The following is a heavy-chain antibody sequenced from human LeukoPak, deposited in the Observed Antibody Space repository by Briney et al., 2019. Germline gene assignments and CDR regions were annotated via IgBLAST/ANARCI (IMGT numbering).Heavy chain of an antibody. D-gene: IGHD3-16*01. J-gene: IGHJ6*02. CDR3: ARGGGLDV. Sequence: GGSLRLSCAASGFTFSSYWMNWARQARGKGLEWVASINHNGNGNYYVDSVKGPFTISRDNAKNSLYLQMSNLRAEDTAVYFCARGGGLDVWGQGATVTVSS. V-gene: IGHV3-7*03. CDR2: INHNGNGN. CDR1: GFTFSSYW.